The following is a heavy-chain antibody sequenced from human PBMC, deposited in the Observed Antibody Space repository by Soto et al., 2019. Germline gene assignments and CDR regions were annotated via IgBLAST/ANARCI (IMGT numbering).Heavy chain of an antibody. V-gene: IGHV4-31*03. CDR3: ARWWSGSRQGFDP. CDR1: GGSISSGDYY. J-gene: IGHJ5*02. CDR2: IYYSGRT. D-gene: IGHD3-3*01. Sequence: QVQLQESGPGLVKPSQTLSLTCTVSGGSISSGDYYWSWIRQHPGKGLEWIGYIYYSGRTYYNPSLKSRVTISVDTSKKQFSLKLSSVTAADTAVYYCARWWSGSRQGFDPWGQGTLVTVSS.